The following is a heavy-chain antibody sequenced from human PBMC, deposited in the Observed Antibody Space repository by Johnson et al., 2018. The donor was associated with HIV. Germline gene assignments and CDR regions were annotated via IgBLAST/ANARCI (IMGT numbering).Heavy chain of an antibody. CDR3: ASVPMIVVLDGAFDI. CDR2: IWYDGSNK. CDR1: GFTFSDYY. V-gene: IGHV3-33*08. D-gene: IGHD3-22*01. Sequence: QVQLVESGGGLVKPGGSLRLSCAASGFTFSDYYMSWIRQAPGKGLEWVAVIWYDGSNKYYADSVKGRFTISRDNSKNTLYLQMNSLRAEDTAVYYCASVPMIVVLDGAFDIWGQGTMVTVSS. J-gene: IGHJ3*02.